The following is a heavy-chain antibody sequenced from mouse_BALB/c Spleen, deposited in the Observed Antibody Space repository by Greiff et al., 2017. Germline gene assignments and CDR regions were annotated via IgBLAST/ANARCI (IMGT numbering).Heavy chain of an antibody. Sequence: DVHLVESGGGLVKLGGSLKLSCAASGFTFSSYYMSWVRQTPEKRLELVAAINSNGGSTYYPDTVKGRFTVSRDNAKNTLYLQMSSLKSEDTAMYYCASQNYGSSCYYAVDYWGQGTSVTVSS. D-gene: IGHD1-1*01. J-gene: IGHJ4*01. CDR1: GFTFSSYY. CDR2: INSNGGST. CDR3: ASQNYGSSCYYAVDY. V-gene: IGHV5-6-2*01.